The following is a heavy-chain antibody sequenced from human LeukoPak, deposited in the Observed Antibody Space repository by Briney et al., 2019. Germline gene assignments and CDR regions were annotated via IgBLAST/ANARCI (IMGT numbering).Heavy chain of an antibody. CDR1: GFTFSNYG. D-gene: IGHD3-22*01. J-gene: IGHJ4*02. CDR2: ISYDGNNK. CDR3: AKGNDIGGYYYPHFDY. Sequence: GGSLRLSCAASGFTFSNYGIHWVRQAPGKGLEWVAVISYDGNNKYYADSVKGRFTFSRDNSKNTLYLQMNSLRAEDTAVYYCAKGNDIGGYYYPHFDYWGQGTLVTVSS. V-gene: IGHV3-30*18.